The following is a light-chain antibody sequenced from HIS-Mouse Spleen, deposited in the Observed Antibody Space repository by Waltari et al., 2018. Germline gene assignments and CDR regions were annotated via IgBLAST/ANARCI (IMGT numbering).Light chain of an antibody. V-gene: IGLV3-10*01. J-gene: IGLJ3*02. CDR3: YSTDSSGNHWV. CDR1: ALPKNY. Sequence: SYELTQPPSVSVPPGQTARITCSGDALPKNYAYWYQQKSGQAPVLVLYEDSKRPSGIPERFSGSSSGTMATLTISGAQVEDEADYYCYSTDSSGNHWVFGGGTKLTVL. CDR2: EDS.